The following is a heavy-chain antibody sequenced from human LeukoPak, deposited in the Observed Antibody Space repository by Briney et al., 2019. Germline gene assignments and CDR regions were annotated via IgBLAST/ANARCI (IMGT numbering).Heavy chain of an antibody. CDR3: AKVNRRVVVPAANFDY. D-gene: IGHD2-2*01. Sequence: GGSLRLSCAASGFTFSSYAMSWVCQAPGKGLEWVSAISGSGGSTYYADSVKGRFTISRDNSKNTLYLQMNSLRAEDTAVYYCAKVNRRVVVPAANFDYWGQGTLVTVSS. CDR1: GFTFSSYA. V-gene: IGHV3-23*01. J-gene: IGHJ4*02. CDR2: ISGSGGST.